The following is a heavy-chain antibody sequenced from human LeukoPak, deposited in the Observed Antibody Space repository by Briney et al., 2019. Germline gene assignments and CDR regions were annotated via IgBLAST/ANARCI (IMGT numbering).Heavy chain of an antibody. J-gene: IGHJ4*02. D-gene: IGHD3-22*01. CDR3: ASDRSGLSFCF. CDR1: GGSISSSSYY. V-gene: IGHV4-39*01. Sequence: PSETLSLTCTVSGGSISSSSYYWGWIRQPPGKGLEWIGSIYYSGSTYYNSSLKSRITISVDTSKNQFSLKLTSVTAADTAVHYCASDRSGLSFCFWGQGTLVTVSS. CDR2: IYYSGST.